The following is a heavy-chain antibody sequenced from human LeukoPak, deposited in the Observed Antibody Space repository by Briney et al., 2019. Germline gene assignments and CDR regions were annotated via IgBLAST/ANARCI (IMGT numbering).Heavy chain of an antibody. CDR3: ARQGIAVAGIDY. V-gene: IGHV5-51*01. Sequence: GESLKISCKGSGYRFTSYCIGWVRQMPGKGLEWMGIIYPGDSETRYSPSSQGQVTISADKSISTAYLQWNSLKASDTAMYYCARQGIAVAGIDYWGQGTLLTVSS. CDR2: IYPGDSET. D-gene: IGHD6-19*01. J-gene: IGHJ4*01. CDR1: GYRFTSYC.